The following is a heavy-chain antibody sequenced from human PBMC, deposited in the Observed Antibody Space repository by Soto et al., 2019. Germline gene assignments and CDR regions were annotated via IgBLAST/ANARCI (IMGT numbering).Heavy chain of an antibody. J-gene: IGHJ4*02. CDR2: INPNHGGT. CDR3: GRGHPSLAAPPEYYFAS. V-gene: IGHV1-2*02. D-gene: IGHD2-15*01. CDR1: GYIFIDNY. Sequence: ASVKVSCKASGYIFIDNYIHWVRQAPGQGLEWMGWINPNHGGTNYPQKFQGRVTMTRDTSVSTIYMERSRLRSDDTAIFYCGRGHPSLAAPPEYYFASWGQGPLVTVSS.